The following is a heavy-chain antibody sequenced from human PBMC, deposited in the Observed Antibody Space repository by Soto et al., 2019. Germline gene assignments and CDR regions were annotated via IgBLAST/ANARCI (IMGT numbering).Heavy chain of an antibody. Sequence: GGSLRLSCAASRFTFSNYAMSWVRQAPGKGLEWVSAISGSGGTTYYVDSVKGRFTISRDNSKNTLYLQMNSRRAEDTAVYYCPKDLTIAVAGAFDYWGQGTLVTVSS. CDR1: RFTFSNYA. D-gene: IGHD6-19*01. V-gene: IGHV3-23*01. J-gene: IGHJ4*02. CDR2: ISGSGGTT. CDR3: PKDLTIAVAGAFDY.